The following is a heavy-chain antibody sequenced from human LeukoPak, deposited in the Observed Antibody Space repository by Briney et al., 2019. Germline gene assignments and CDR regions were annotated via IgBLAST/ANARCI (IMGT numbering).Heavy chain of an antibody. Sequence: GGSLRLSCAASGFTFSSYEMNWVRQAPGKGLEWVSYISSSGITIYYADSVKGRFTISRDNAKNSLYLQMNSLRAEDTAVYYCARPQITMVRGVIRTLTGAFDIWGQGTMVTVSS. CDR3: ARPQITMVRGVIRTLTGAFDI. D-gene: IGHD3-10*01. CDR1: GFTFSSYE. V-gene: IGHV3-48*03. CDR2: ISSSGITI. J-gene: IGHJ3*02.